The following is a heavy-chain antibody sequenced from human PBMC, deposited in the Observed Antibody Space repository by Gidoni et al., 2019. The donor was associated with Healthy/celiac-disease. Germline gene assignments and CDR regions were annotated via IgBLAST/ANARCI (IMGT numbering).Heavy chain of an antibody. Sequence: QVQLAQSGAEVKKPGASVKVSCTASGYTFTSYGISWVRQAPGQGLEWMGWISAYNGNTNYAQKLQGRVTMTTGTSTSTAYMELRSLRSDDTAVYYCARGPWNSSGWQRRANAFDIWGQGTMVTDSS. J-gene: IGHJ3*02. V-gene: IGHV1-18*01. CDR3: ARGPWNSSGWQRRANAFDI. D-gene: IGHD6-19*01. CDR1: GYTFTSYG. CDR2: ISAYNGNT.